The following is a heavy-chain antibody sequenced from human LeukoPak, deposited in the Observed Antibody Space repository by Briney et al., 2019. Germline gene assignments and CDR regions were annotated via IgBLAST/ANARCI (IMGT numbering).Heavy chain of an antibody. CDR3: ARWGRGAKPPYFDY. CDR1: GGSVSSGSYY. CDR2: IYYSGST. J-gene: IGHJ4*02. D-gene: IGHD1-26*01. V-gene: IGHV4-61*01. Sequence: NPSETLSLTCTASGGSVSSGSYYWSWIRQPPGKGLEWIGYIYYSGSTNYNPSLKSRVTISVDTSKNQFSLKLSSVTAADTAVYYCARWGRGAKPPYFDYWGQGTLVTVSS.